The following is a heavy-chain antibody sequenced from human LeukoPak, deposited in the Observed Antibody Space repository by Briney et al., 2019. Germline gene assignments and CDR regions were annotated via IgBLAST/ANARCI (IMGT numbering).Heavy chain of an antibody. CDR2: IYHSGST. V-gene: IGHV4-38-2*02. CDR1: GYSISSGYY. D-gene: IGHD1-26*01. Sequence: SETLSLTCTVSGYSISSGYYWGWIRQPPGKGLEWIGSIYHSGSTYYNPSLKSRVTISVDTSKNQFSLKLSSVTAADTAVCYCARGDLGGDYFDYWGQGTLVTVSS. J-gene: IGHJ4*02. CDR3: ARGDLGGDYFDY.